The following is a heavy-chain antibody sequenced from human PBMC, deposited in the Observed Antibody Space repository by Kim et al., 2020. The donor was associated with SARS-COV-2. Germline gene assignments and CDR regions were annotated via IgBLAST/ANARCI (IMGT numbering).Heavy chain of an antibody. CDR3: ARDYFDY. V-gene: IGHV1-2*02. CDR2: GGGT. J-gene: IGHJ4*02. Sequence: GGGTNYAQKFQGRVTMTRDTSISTAYMELSRLRSDDTAVYYCARDYFDYWGQGTLVTVSS.